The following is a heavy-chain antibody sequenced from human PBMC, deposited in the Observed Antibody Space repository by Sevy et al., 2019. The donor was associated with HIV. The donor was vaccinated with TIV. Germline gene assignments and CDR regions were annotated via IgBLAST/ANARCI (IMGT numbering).Heavy chain of an antibody. J-gene: IGHJ4*02. Sequence: GGSLRLSCEASGFTFSSYEMNWVRQAPGKGLEWISYISSSGSAIYYPDSVKGRFTVSRDNAKNLVYLQMNSLRAKDTAIYYCAREPGLHSSGYSGGFDYWGQGTLVTVSS. CDR2: ISSSGSAI. V-gene: IGHV3-48*03. CDR3: AREPGLHSSGYSGGFDY. CDR1: GFTFSSYE. D-gene: IGHD3-22*01.